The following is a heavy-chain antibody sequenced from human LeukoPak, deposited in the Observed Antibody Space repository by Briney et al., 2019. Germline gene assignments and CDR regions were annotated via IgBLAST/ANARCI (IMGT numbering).Heavy chain of an antibody. J-gene: IGHJ4*02. CDR2: ISAYNGNT. V-gene: IGHV1-18*01. D-gene: IGHD6-19*01. CDR1: GYTFTSYG. CDR3: ARDYRGIAVADYYFDY. Sequence: ASVKVSCKASGYTFTSYGISWVRQAPGQGLEWMGWISAYNGNTKYAQKFQGRVTMTTDTSTSTAYMELKSLRSDDTAVYYCARDYRGIAVADYYFDYWGQGTLVTVSS.